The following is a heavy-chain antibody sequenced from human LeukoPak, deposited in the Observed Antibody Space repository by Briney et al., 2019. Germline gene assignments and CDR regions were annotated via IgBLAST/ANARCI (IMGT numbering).Heavy chain of an antibody. CDR2: IIPIFGTA. D-gene: IGHD3-22*01. CDR1: GYTFTTYD. Sequence: GASVKVSCKASGYTFTTYDINWVRQAPGQGLEWMGGIIPIFGTANYAQKFQGRVTITTDESTSTAYMELSSLRSEDTAVYYCARGLRDSSGYYFDYWGQGTLVTVSS. CDR3: ARGLRDSSGYYFDY. V-gene: IGHV1-69*05. J-gene: IGHJ4*02.